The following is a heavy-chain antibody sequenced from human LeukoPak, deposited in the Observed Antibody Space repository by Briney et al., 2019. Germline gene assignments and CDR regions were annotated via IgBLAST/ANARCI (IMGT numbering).Heavy chain of an antibody. D-gene: IGHD3-3*01. Sequence: SETLSLTCTVSGYSISSGYYWGWIRQPPGKGLEWIGSIYHSGSTYYNPSLKSRVTISVDTSKNQFSLKLSSVTAADTAVYYCARLRALRFLEYYMDVWGKGTTVTVSS. J-gene: IGHJ6*03. CDR2: IYHSGST. CDR1: GYSISSGYY. CDR3: ARLRALRFLEYYMDV. V-gene: IGHV4-38-2*02.